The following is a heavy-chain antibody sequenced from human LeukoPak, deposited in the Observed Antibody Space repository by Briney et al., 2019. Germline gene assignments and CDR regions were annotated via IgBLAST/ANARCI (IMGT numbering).Heavy chain of an antibody. Sequence: GGSLRLSCAASGFTFSNYNMIWVRQAPGKGLEWVSSISSSATYIYYADSVKGRFTISRDDAKNSLFLQMNSLRAEDTAVYYCATADLTGYYGGDYWGQATLVTVSS. J-gene: IGHJ4*02. CDR2: ISSSATYI. CDR3: ATADLTGYYGGDY. V-gene: IGHV3-21*01. CDR1: GFTFSNYN. D-gene: IGHD3-9*01.